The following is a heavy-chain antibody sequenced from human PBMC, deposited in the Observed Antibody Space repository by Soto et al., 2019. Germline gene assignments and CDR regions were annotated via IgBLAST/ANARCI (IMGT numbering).Heavy chain of an antibody. Sequence: EVQLLESGGGLVQPGGSLRLSCAASGFTFSSYAMRWVRQAPGKGLGWVSAISGSGGSTYYADSVKGRFTISRDNSKNTPDLRMTSRRAEDTAVYYCAGRGSGGYYDCWGQGTLVTVSS. V-gene: IGHV3-23*01. J-gene: IGHJ4*02. CDR3: AGRGSGGYYDC. CDR1: GFTFSSYA. D-gene: IGHD6-19*01. CDR2: ISGSGGST.